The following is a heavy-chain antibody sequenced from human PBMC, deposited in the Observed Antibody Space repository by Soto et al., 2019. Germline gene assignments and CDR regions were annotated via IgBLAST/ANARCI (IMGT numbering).Heavy chain of an antibody. Sequence: GVLRLSCAASGFTFSSYSMNWVRQAPGKGLEWVSYISSSSSTIYYADSVKGRFTISRDNAKNSLYLQMNSLRDEDTAVYYCARERGNSFVYYYYYGMDVWGQGTTVTVS. CDR2: ISSSSSTI. D-gene: IGHD2-21*02. CDR1: GFTFSSYS. J-gene: IGHJ6*02. V-gene: IGHV3-48*02. CDR3: ARERGNSFVYYYYYGMDV.